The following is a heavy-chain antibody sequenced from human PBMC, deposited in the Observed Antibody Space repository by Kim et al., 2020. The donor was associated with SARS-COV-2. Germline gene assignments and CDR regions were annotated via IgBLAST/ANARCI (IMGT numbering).Heavy chain of an antibody. J-gene: IGHJ4*02. CDR3: ARGSNYDFWSGYYRYYFDY. D-gene: IGHD3-3*01. V-gene: IGHV3-11*06. Sequence: GRFTISRDNAKNSLYLQMNSLRAEDTAVYYCARGSNYDFWSGYYRYYFDYWGQGTLVTVSS.